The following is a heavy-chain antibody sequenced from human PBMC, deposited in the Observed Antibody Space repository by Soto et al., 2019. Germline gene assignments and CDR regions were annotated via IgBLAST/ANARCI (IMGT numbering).Heavy chain of an antibody. CDR1: GFTFSSYS. D-gene: IGHD1-26*01. J-gene: IGHJ4*02. V-gene: IGHV3-21*01. Sequence: EVQLVESGGGLVKPGGSLRLSCAASGFTFSSYSMNWVRQAPGKGLEWVSSISSSSSYIYYADSVKGRFTISRDNAQNSLELQMNSLRAEDTAVYYCAILSSVSGINWGQGTLVTVSS. CDR2: ISSSSSYI. CDR3: AILSSVSGIN.